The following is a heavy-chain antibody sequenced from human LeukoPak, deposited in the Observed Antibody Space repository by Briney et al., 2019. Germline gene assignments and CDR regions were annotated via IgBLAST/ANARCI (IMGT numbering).Heavy chain of an antibody. Sequence: PGGSLRLSCAASGFTFSSYAMSWVRQAPGKGLEWVSAISGSGGSTYYADSVKGRFTISRDNSKNTLYLQMNSLRAEDTAVYYCAKGMVPGIAVAGAFDYWGQGTLVTVSS. CDR1: GFTFSSYA. V-gene: IGHV3-23*01. CDR3: AKGMVPGIAVAGAFDY. D-gene: IGHD6-19*01. J-gene: IGHJ4*02. CDR2: ISGSGGST.